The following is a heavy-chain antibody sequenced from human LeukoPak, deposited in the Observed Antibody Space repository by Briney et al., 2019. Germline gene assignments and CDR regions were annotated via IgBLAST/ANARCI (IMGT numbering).Heavy chain of an antibody. J-gene: IGHJ5*02. V-gene: IGHV4-4*07. CDR1: GGSISSYY. CDR3: ARDRGQQWLWWFDP. D-gene: IGHD6-19*01. CDR2: IYTSGST. Sequence: SETLSLTCTVSGGSISSYYWSWIRQPAGKGLEWIGRIYTSGSTNYNPSLKSRVTMSVDTSKNQFPLKLSSVTAADTAVYYCARDRGQQWLWWFDPWGQGTLVTVSS.